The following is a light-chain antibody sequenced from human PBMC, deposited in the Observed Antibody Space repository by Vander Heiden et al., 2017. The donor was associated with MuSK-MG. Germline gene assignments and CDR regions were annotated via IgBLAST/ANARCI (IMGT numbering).Light chain of an antibody. J-gene: IGKJ1*01. CDR3: QQSYSTRLT. V-gene: IGKV1-39*01. Sequence: DIQMPQSPSSLSASAGDTVTITCRPRQSISSYLNWYQQKPRKAPKLLIYAASSFQSRVPSRFSGSGSGTDFTLTIMRLQPEDFATYYCQQSYSTRLTCGQGTKVEI. CDR2: AAS. CDR1: QSISSY.